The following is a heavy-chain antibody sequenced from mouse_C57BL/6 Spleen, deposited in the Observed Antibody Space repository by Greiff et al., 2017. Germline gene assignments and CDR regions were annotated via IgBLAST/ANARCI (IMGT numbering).Heavy chain of an antibody. CDR3: ARGRDFQFAY. J-gene: IGHJ3*01. Sequence: VQLKESGPGLVKPSQSLSLTCSVTGYSITSGYYWNWIRQFPGNKLEWMGYISYDGSNNYNPSLKNRISITRDTSKNQFFLKLNSVTTEDTATYYCARGRDFQFAYWGQGTLVAVSA. CDR2: ISYDGSN. V-gene: IGHV3-6*01. CDR1: GYSITSGYY.